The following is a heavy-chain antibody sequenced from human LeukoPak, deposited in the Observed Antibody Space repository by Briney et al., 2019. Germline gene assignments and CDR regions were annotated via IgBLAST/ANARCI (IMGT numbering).Heavy chain of an antibody. CDR3: ARTYGNDASDI. V-gene: IGHV1-46*01. D-gene: IGHD4-17*01. CDR1: GYTFTSYY. Sequence: ASVKVSCKASGYTFTSYYMNWVRQAPGQGLEWMGVINPSYGSTDYAQRFQGRLTMTRDTSTSTVYMELSSLRSDDTAVYYCARTYGNDASDIWGLGTMVTVSS. CDR2: INPSYGST. J-gene: IGHJ3*02.